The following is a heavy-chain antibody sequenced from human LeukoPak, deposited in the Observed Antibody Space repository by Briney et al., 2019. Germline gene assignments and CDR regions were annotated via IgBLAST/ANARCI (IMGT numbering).Heavy chain of an antibody. CDR1: GYSFTRYT. V-gene: IGHV1-3*01. CDR2: INGGSGNT. CDR3: ARGGIPGPLDV. Sequence: GASVKVSCKASGYSFTRYTIHWVRQAPGQRLEWMGWINGGSGNTKYSQKFQGTFTFTKNTSATTAYMELSSLRSEDTAVYYCARGGIPGPLDVWGQGTTVTVS. J-gene: IGHJ6*02. D-gene: IGHD6-13*01.